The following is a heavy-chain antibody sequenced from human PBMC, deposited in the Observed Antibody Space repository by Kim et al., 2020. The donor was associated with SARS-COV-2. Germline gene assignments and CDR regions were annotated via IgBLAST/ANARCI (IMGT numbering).Heavy chain of an antibody. CDR3: AREKYSSTNAYIDY. Sequence: GGSLRLSCAASGFTFSDYYMSWIRQAPGKGLEWVSYISSSGSTIYYADSVKGRFTISRDNAKNSLYLQMNSLRAEDTAVYYCAREKYSSTNAYIDYWGQGTLVTVSS. CDR1: GFTFSDYY. J-gene: IGHJ4*02. V-gene: IGHV3-11*01. D-gene: IGHD6-13*01. CDR2: ISSSGSTI.